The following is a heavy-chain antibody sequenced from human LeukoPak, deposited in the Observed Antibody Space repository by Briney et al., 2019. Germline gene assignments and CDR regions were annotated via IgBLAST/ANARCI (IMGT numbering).Heavy chain of an antibody. D-gene: IGHD6-19*01. CDR1: GFTFSSYE. CDR2: ISSSGSTI. J-gene: IGHJ4*02. Sequence: GGSLRLSCAASGFTFSSYEMNWVRQAPGKGLEWVSYISSSGSTIYYADSVKGRFTISRDNAKNSLYLQMNSLRAEDTAVYYCARDGPGYSSGWYQYYYWGQGTLVTVSS. CDR3: ARDGPGYSSGWYQYYY. V-gene: IGHV3-48*03.